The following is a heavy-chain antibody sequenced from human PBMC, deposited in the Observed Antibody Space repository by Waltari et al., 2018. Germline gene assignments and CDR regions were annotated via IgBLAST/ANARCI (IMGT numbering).Heavy chain of an antibody. CDR2: IKHKGNT. Sequence: QVQLQESGPGQLKPSETLSLTCSVSGYSIRDGYFWGWIRLPPGNGLEWIGSIKHKGNTYYNPSLKSRVTLSLDTSKNQFSLTLTSVTAADTALYYCARDLYGGNAAEYFDPWGQGTLLTVSS. J-gene: IGHJ4*02. CDR1: GYSIRDGYF. CDR3: ARDLYGGNAAEYFDP. V-gene: IGHV4-38-2*02. D-gene: IGHD4-17*01.